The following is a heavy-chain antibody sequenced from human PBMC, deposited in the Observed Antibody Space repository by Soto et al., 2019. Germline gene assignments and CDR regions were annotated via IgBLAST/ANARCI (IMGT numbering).Heavy chain of an antibody. J-gene: IGHJ6*02. CDR1: GFTLSSYS. V-gene: IGHV3-30*04. D-gene: IGHD3-16*01. CDR3: ARMFGFRSGPANRGMDV. CDR2: ISSDGTEK. Sequence: QVQLVESGGGVAQPGRSLRLFCAASGFTLSSYSLHWVRQSPGKGLEWVAAISSDGTEKHYADSVKGRFTISRDNPKNPLSLQLNSLRTEDTAVYYCARMFGFRSGPANRGMDVWGQGTTVTVSS.